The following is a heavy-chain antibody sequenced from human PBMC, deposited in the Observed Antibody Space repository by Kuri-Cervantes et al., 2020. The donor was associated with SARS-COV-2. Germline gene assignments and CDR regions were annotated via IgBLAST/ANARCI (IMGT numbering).Heavy chain of an antibody. CDR2: PGGSGDVT. D-gene: IGHD2-15*01. Sequence: GESLKISCAASGFTFSSYAMTWVRQAPGKGLEWVSGPGGSGDVTYYADSVKGRFTISRDDSNNTLYLQMNSLRGEDTAVYYCAKLFGVMVAGTLDYWGQGTLVTVSS. CDR1: GFTFSSYA. CDR3: AKLFGVMVAGTLDY. J-gene: IGHJ4*02. V-gene: IGHV3-23*01.